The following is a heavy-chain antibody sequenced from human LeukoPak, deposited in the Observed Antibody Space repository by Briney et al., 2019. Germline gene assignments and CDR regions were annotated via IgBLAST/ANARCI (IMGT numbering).Heavy chain of an antibody. CDR1: GYSISSGYY. V-gene: IGHV4-38-2*02. CDR2: IYHSGST. CDR3: ARDRWPIAALTGDAFDI. D-gene: IGHD6-13*01. J-gene: IGHJ3*02. Sequence: SETLSLTCAVSGYSISSGYYRGWIRQPPGKGLEWIGSIYHSGSTYYNPSLKSRVTISVDTSKNQFSLKLSSVTAADTAVYYCARDRWPIAALTGDAFDIWGQGTMVTVSS.